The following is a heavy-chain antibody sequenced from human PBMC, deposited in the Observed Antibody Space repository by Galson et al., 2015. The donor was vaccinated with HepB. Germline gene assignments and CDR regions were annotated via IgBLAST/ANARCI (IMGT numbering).Heavy chain of an antibody. J-gene: IGHJ4*02. CDR1: GFTFTSSA. Sequence: SCKASGFTFTSSAMQWVRQARGQRLEWIGWIVVGSGNTNYAQKFQERVTITRDMSTSTAYMELSSLRSEDTAVYYCRVSSSGYYFDYWGQGTLVTVSS. V-gene: IGHV1-58*02. CDR2: IVVGSGNT. D-gene: IGHD3-22*01. CDR3: RVSSSGYYFDY.